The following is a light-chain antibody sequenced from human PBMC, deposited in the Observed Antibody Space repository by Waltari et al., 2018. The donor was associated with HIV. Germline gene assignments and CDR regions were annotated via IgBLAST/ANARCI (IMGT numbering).Light chain of an antibody. J-gene: IGLJ3*02. Sequence: QSVLTQPPSASGTPGQRVTISCSVSSSNIGSTTVNWYQQRPGTAPKLLIYSNNQRPSGVPDRFSGSKSGNSASLAISGLQSDYEADYYCATWDDSLNGWVFGGGTKLTVL. CDR1: SSNIGSTT. V-gene: IGLV1-44*01. CDR2: SNN. CDR3: ATWDDSLNGWV.